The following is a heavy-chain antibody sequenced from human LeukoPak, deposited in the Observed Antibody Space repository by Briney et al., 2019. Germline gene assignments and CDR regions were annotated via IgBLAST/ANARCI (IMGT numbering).Heavy chain of an antibody. J-gene: IGHJ4*02. CDR2: IYSSGST. V-gene: IGHV3-66*01. CDR1: GGSISSSSYY. D-gene: IGHD6-19*01. Sequence: ETLSLTCTVSGGSISSSSYYWGWIRQPPGKGLEWVSVIYSSGSTYYADSVKGRFTISRDNSKNTLYLQMNSLRGEDTAVYYCARERNLEIAVAGTIFDYWGQGTLVTVSS. CDR3: ARERNLEIAVAGTIFDY.